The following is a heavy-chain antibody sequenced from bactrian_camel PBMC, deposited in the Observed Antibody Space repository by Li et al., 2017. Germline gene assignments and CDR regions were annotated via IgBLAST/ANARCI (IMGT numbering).Heavy chain of an antibody. CDR2: IYIRDGRI. V-gene: IGHV3S31*01. Sequence: VQLVESGGGSVQVGGSLRLSCAFSRDTYCMSWVRQDPGKGREDVAIYIRDGRINYASFAKGRFTISKDNDKHTLDLEMNNLRPEDSAMYYCAAAAFGSVGACNSARRDYHAWRSLPQVPAS. CDR1: RDTYC. J-gene: IGHJ4*01. D-gene: IGHD6*01.